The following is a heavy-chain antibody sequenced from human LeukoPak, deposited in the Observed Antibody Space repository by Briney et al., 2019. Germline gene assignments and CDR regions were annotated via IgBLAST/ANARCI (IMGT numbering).Heavy chain of an antibody. CDR1: GLTVSSNY. CDR2: IYSDGST. Sequence: PGGSLRLSCALSGLTVSSNYMSWVRQAPGPGLEWVSVIYSDGSTYYADSVKRRFSIFRDNSKNTVYLQVNSLRAADTAVYYCVRSLSSGSLGAIYHGMDVWGQGTTVTVSS. J-gene: IGHJ6*02. D-gene: IGHD3-22*01. CDR3: VRSLSSGSLGAIYHGMDV. V-gene: IGHV3-66*01.